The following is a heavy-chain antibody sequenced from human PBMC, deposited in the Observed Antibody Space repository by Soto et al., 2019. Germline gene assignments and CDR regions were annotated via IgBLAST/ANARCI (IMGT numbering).Heavy chain of an antibody. J-gene: IGHJ6*02. Sequence: GVSRRLSCAASEFTASSNYMSWVRQAPGKGLEWVSVIYSGGSTYYADSVKGRFTISRDNSKNTLYLQMNSLRAEDTAVYYCAKDLGSGYHYYYYGMDVWGQGTTVTVSS. V-gene: IGHV3-53*01. CDR2: IYSGGST. CDR3: AKDLGSGYHYYYYGMDV. D-gene: IGHD3-22*01. CDR1: EFTASSNY.